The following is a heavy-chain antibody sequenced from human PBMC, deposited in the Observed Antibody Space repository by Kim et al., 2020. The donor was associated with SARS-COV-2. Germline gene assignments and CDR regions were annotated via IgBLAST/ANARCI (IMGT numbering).Heavy chain of an antibody. D-gene: IGHD2-2*02. CDR2: IYPGDSDT. CDR1: GYSFTSYW. J-gene: IGHJ4*02. Sequence: GESLKISCKGSGYSFTSYWIGWVRQMPGKGLEWMGIIYPGDSDTRYSPSFQGQVTISADKSISTAYLQWSSLKASDTAMYYCARQYCSSTSCYKFDYWGQGTLVTVSS. V-gene: IGHV5-51*01. CDR3: ARQYCSSTSCYKFDY.